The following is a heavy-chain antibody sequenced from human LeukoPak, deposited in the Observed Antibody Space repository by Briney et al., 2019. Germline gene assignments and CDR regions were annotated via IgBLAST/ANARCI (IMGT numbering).Heavy chain of an antibody. J-gene: IGHJ6*02. CDR2: ISGSGDST. CDR1: GFIFDTHT. Sequence: PGGSLRLSCTASGFIFDTHTLTWVRQAPGKGLEWVASISGSGDSTNYGDSVKGRFTISRDNFKRTVHLEMSNLRADDTAMYYCVRRAAVRDMDFWGLGTTVIVSS. D-gene: IGHD1-14*01. CDR3: VRRAAVRDMDF. V-gene: IGHV3-23*01.